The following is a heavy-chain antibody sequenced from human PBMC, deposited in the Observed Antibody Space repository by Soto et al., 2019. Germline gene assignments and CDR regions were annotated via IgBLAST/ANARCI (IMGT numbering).Heavy chain of an antibody. Sequence: EVQLVESGGGLIQPGGSLILSCAASGLTVSDNYMNWVRQAPGKGLEWVSVLYSGGSTYYSDSVKGRFTISRDSSKNTLYLQMSSLRVEDTAVYYCARGKGEQWLTPYYYYGLDVWGQGTTVTVSS. V-gene: IGHV3-53*01. CDR1: GLTVSDNY. D-gene: IGHD6-19*01. J-gene: IGHJ6*02. CDR2: LYSGGST. CDR3: ARGKGEQWLTPYYYYGLDV.